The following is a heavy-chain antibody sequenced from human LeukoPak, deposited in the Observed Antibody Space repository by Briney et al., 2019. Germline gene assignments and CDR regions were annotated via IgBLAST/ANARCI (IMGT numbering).Heavy chain of an antibody. J-gene: IGHJ4*02. CDR1: GYTFTSYD. CDR2: MSPNSGNT. CDR3: VRTPPNWGADY. V-gene: IGHV1-8*01. Sequence: ASVKVSCKASGYTFTSYDSNWVRQDTGQGLEWMGWMSPNSGNTGYAQKFQGRVTMTRNTAISTAYMELSSLRSEDTAVYYCVRTPPNWGADYWGQGTLVTVSS. D-gene: IGHD7-27*01.